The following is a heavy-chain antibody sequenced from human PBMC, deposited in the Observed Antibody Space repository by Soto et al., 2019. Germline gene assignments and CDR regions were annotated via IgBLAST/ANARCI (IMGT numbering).Heavy chain of an antibody. CDR2: IYYSGST. J-gene: IGHJ4*02. Sequence: SETLSLTCSVSGSSIRPYYWSWIRQPPGKVLEWIGNIYYSGSTNYNPSLKSRVIMSVASSKNQVSLRLDSVTAADTAVYYCTRVGGYYGDYPNFDYWGQGALVTVSS. V-gene: IGHV4-59*01. D-gene: IGHD4-17*01. CDR1: GSSIRPYY. CDR3: TRVGGYYGDYPNFDY.